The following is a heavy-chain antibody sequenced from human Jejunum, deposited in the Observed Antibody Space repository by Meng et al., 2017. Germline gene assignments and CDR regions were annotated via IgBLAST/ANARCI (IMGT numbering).Heavy chain of an antibody. J-gene: IGHJ4*02. CDR1: GFTFNDAW. CDR3: TTMLAFREGVDF. Sequence: VRVVESGGGLVKAGASLRLSCAASGFTFNDAWINWVRQSPGKGLEWVGTVKAKADGGTTHYAAPVKGRFTISRDESESTLYLQMNSLKTEDTALYYCTTMLAFREGVDFWGQGTLVTVSS. D-gene: IGHD3-10*02. CDR2: VKAKADGGTT. V-gene: IGHV3-15*01.